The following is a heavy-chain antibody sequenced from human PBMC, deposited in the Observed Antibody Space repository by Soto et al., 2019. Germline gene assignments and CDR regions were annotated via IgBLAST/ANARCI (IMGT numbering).Heavy chain of an antibody. CDR3: ARDYYYYGSGSYYPNFDY. D-gene: IGHD3-10*01. CDR2: ISAYNGNT. CDR1: GYTFTSYG. V-gene: IGHV1-18*01. J-gene: IGHJ4*02. Sequence: ASVKVSCKASGYTFTSYGISWVRQAPGQGLEWMGWISAYNGNTNYAQKRQGRVTMTTDTSTSTAYMELRSLRSDDTAVYYCARDYYYYGSGSYYPNFDYWGQGTLVTVSS.